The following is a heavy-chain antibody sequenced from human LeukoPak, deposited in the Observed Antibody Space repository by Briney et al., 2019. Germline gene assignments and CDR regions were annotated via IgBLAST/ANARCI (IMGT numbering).Heavy chain of an antibody. CDR3: AREVEPISAIDKRDWYFDL. J-gene: IGHJ2*01. CDR2: IYYSGSI. CDR1: GGSISSYY. D-gene: IGHD5-18*01. Sequence: SETLSLTCTVSGGSISSYYWSWIRQPPGKGLEWIGYIYYSGSINYNPSLKSRVTISVDTSKNQFSLKLSSVTAADTAVYYCAREVEPISAIDKRDWYFDLWGRGTLVTVSS. V-gene: IGHV4-59*01.